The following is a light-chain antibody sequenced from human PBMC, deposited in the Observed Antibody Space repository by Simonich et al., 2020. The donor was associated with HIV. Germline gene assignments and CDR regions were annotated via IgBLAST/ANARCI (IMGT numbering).Light chain of an antibody. CDR2: DAS. V-gene: IGKV3D-20*01. J-gene: IGKJ5*01. CDR1: QSVSSSY. CDR3: QQYGSSPT. Sequence: EIVLTQSPGTLSLSPGERATPSCRASQSVSSSYLAWYQQKPGLAPRLLIYDASSRATGIPDRFSGSGSGTDFTLTISRLEPEDFAVYYCQQYGSSPTFGQGTRLEIK.